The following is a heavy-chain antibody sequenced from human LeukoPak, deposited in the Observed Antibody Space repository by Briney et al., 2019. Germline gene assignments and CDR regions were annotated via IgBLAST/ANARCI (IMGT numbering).Heavy chain of an antibody. CDR2: IWSDGSNK. D-gene: IGHD3-3*01. J-gene: IGHJ4*02. CDR3: ARDLRLGVVIGVILDY. CDR1: GFNFSYSG. Sequence: PGGSLRLSCAASGFNFSYSGMHWVRQAPGKGLEWVAFIWSDGSNKYYLDSVKGRFSISRDNSKNTLYLEMNSLRAEDTALYYCARDLRLGVVIGVILDYWGQGTLVTVSS. V-gene: IGHV3-33*01.